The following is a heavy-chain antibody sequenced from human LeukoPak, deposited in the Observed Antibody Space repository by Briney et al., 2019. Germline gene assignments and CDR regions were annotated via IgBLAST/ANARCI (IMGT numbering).Heavy chain of an antibody. Sequence: GGSLRLSCAASGFTFSSYAMTWVRQAPGKGLEWVSAVSGSGGYTYYADSVKGRFTISRDNSKNTLYLQMNSLRAEDTAVYYCAKYTPPVATSLLDYWGQGTLVTVSS. V-gene: IGHV3-23*01. J-gene: IGHJ4*02. D-gene: IGHD5-12*01. CDR2: VSGSGGYT. CDR3: AKYTPPVATSLLDY. CDR1: GFTFSSYA.